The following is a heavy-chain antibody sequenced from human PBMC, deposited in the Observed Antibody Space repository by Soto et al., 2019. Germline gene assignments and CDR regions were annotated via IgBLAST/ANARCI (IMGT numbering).Heavy chain of an antibody. J-gene: IGHJ6*02. Sequence: EVQLVESGGGLVKPGGSLRLSCAASGFTFSKAWVNWVRQAPGKGLEWVGRIKTNSEGGTTDYAAPVQGRFSLSRDDSRNTLSLQMNSLKTDDTAVYYCTTGSVEGVWGQGATVTVSS. D-gene: IGHD2-15*01. CDR2: IKTNSEGGTT. CDR3: TTGSVEGV. CDR1: GFTFSKAW. V-gene: IGHV3-15*07.